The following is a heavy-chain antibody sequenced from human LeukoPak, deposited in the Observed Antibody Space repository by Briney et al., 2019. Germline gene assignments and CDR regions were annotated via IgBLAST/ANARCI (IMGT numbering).Heavy chain of an antibody. D-gene: IGHD6-19*01. V-gene: IGHV3-23*01. CDR2: ISGSAHKI. CDR1: GFTFSNYA. CDR3: ARALSSGWSHAFDI. Sequence: GGSLRLSCVASGFTFSNYAMSWVRQAPEKGLDWVSVISGSAHKIRYADSVKGRFTISRDNSRDTMYLQMNSLRAEDTAVYYCARALSSGWSHAFDIWGQGTMVTVSS. J-gene: IGHJ3*02.